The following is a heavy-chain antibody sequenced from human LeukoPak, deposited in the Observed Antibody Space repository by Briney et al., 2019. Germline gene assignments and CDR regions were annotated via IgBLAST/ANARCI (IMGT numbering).Heavy chain of an antibody. V-gene: IGHV3-21*01. Sequence: PGGSLRLSCAASGFTLSSYHINWVRQAPGKGLEWVSSISSNSEYIYYAESAKGRFTISRDNAKNSLYLQMNSLRAEGTAVYYCARGLCGGDCYDYWGQGTLVTVSS. CDR2: ISSNSEYI. CDR3: ARGLCGGDCYDY. D-gene: IGHD2-21*01. J-gene: IGHJ4*02. CDR1: GFTLSSYH.